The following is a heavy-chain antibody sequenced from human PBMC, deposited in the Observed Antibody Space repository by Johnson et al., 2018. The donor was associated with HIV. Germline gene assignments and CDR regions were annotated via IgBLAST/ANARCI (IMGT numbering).Heavy chain of an antibody. CDR3: ARDFVAFGECTAFDI. D-gene: IGHD3-10*01. J-gene: IGHJ3*02. Sequence: QVQLVESGVGLVQPGGSLRLSCAASGFTFSDYYMSWIRQAPGKGLEWVSYISSSGSTIYYADSVKGRFTISRDNAKNTLFLQMNGLRAEDTALYYCARDFVAFGECTAFDIWGQGTMVTVSS. CDR1: GFTFSDYY. V-gene: IGHV3-11*01. CDR2: ISSSGSTI.